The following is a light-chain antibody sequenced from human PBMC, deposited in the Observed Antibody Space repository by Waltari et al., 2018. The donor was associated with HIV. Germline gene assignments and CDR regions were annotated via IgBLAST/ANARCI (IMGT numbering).Light chain of an antibody. J-gene: IGKJ4*01. CDR1: QSVESNF. CDR3: HQHYNFPFT. CDR2: DAS. V-gene: IGKV3D-7*01. Sequence: EIVMTQSPGTLSLSPGERATLSCRASQSVESNFLTWYQQRPGQPPRLLMHDASTRATGIPDRFSGRGSGTDFTLTIGSLRPEDFAVYYCHQHYNFPFTFGGGTKVEIK.